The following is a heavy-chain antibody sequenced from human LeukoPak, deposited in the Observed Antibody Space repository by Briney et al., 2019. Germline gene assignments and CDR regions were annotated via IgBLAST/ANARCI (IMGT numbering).Heavy chain of an antibody. D-gene: IGHD6-13*01. CDR2: IFPGDSDT. CDR3: AKSSYRGAIAAAGVDY. J-gene: IGHJ4*02. V-gene: IGHV5-51*01. CDR1: GYSFTTNW. Sequence: GESLKISCKASGYSFTTNWIGWVRQMPGQGLEWMGIIFPGDSDTRYSPSFQGQVTISADKSISTAYLQWRSLEASDTAIYYCAKSSYRGAIAAAGVDYWGQGTLVTVSS.